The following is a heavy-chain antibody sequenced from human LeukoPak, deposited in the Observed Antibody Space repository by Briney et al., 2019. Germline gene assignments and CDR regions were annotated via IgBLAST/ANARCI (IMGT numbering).Heavy chain of an antibody. V-gene: IGHV2-5*01. CDR3: AHRRQITIFGVVISRHDAFDI. J-gene: IGHJ3*02. CDR2: IYWNDDK. Sequence: ESGPTLVNPTQTLTLTCTFSGFSLSTSGVGVGWIRQPPGKALEWLALIYWNDDKRYSPSLKSRLTITKDTSKNQVVLTMTNMDPVDTATYYCAHRRQITIFGVVISRHDAFDIWGQGTMATVSS. CDR1: GFSLSTSGVG. D-gene: IGHD3-3*01.